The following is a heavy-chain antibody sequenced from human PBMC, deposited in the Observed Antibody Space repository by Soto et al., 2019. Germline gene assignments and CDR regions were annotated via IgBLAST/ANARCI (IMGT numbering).Heavy chain of an antibody. CDR1: GYLYTTYS. CDR2: ISAYDGNT. Sequence: ASVKVSCKASGYLYTTYSIAWVRQAPGQGLEWMGWISAYDGNTNYAQKLQGRVTMTTXTXXNXXXMXLXXLRXDXTAVYFCAREAFGVHASWFDLWGQGTLVTVS. J-gene: IGHJ5*02. D-gene: IGHD2-2*01. V-gene: IGHV1-18*01. CDR3: AREAFGVHASWFDL.